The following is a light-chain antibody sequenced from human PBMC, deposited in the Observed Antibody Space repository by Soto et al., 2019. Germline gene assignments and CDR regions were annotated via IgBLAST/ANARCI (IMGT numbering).Light chain of an antibody. CDR1: NSNIGSNP. J-gene: IGLJ1*01. V-gene: IGLV1-44*01. CDR3: AAWDDSLGGLYV. CDR2: SYD. Sequence: QSVLTQPPSASGTPGQRVTISCSGSNSNIGSNPVNWFQQLPGTAPKLLIHSYDRRPSGVPDRFSASRSGTSASLAIIGLQSEDEADYYCAAWDDSLGGLYVFGTGTKPTVL.